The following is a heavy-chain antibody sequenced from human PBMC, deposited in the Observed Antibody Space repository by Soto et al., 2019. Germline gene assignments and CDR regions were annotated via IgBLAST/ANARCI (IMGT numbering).Heavy chain of an antibody. CDR2: ISGSGGST. Sequence: EVQLLESGGGLVQPGGSLRLSCAASGFTFSSYAMSWVRQAPGKGLEWVSAISGSGGSTYYADSVKGRFTSSRDNSKNTLYMQMNSLRAEDTAVYYCAKSPAFYSSSPEGRFDYWGQGTLVTVSS. J-gene: IGHJ4*02. CDR1: GFTFSSYA. CDR3: AKSPAFYSSSPEGRFDY. D-gene: IGHD6-6*01. V-gene: IGHV3-23*01.